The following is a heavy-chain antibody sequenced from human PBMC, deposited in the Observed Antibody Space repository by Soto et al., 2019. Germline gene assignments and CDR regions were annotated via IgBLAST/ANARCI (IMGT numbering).Heavy chain of an antibody. CDR3: ARGEEYSSGWYGGDY. V-gene: IGHV4-59*01. CDR2: IYYSGST. CDR1: GGSISSYY. J-gene: IGHJ4*02. D-gene: IGHD6-19*01. Sequence: SETLSLTCTVSGGSISSYYWSWIRQPPGKGLEWIGYIYYSGSTNYNPSLKSRVTISVDTSKNQFSLKLSSVTAADTAVYYCARGEEYSSGWYGGDYWGQGTLVTVSS.